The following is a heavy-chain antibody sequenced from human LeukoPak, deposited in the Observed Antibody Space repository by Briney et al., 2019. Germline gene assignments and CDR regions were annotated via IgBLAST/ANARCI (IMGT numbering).Heavy chain of an antibody. CDR2: IKQGGSEK. Sequence: GGSLRLSCAPSGFTFTTYWMGWVRQSPAKGLEWVASIKQGGSEKHYVDSVKGRFTISRDNAQNSLYLQMNSLRAEDTAVYYCARQGDDYWGHGTLVTVSS. J-gene: IGHJ4*01. V-gene: IGHV3-7*01. CDR1: GFTFTTYW. D-gene: IGHD3-16*01. CDR3: ARQGDDY.